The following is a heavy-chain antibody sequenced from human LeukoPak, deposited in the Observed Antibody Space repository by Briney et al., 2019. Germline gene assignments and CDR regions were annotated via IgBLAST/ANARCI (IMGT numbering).Heavy chain of an antibody. V-gene: IGHV3-21*01. Sequence: GGSLRLSCAASGFTFSSYSMNWVRQAPGKGLEWVSSISSSSSYIYYADSVKGRFTISRDNAKNSLYLQMNSLRAEDTAVYYCARLINGRSYHAFDIWGQGTVVTVSS. D-gene: IGHD3-16*02. CDR2: ISSSSSYI. CDR1: GFTFSSYS. J-gene: IGHJ3*02. CDR3: ARLINGRSYHAFDI.